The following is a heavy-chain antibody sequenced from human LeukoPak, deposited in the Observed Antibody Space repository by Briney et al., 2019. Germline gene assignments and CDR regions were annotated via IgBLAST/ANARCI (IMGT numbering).Heavy chain of an antibody. D-gene: IGHD2-15*01. CDR1: GGSINSYY. CDR2: VSYSGST. Sequence: SETLSLTCTVSGGSINSYYWSWIRQPPGKELEWIGYVSYSGSTNYNPSLKSRVTISVDTSKNQFSLKLSSVTAADTAMYYCVRHNTQEYVVDYWGQGTLVTVSS. CDR3: VRHNTQEYVVDY. V-gene: IGHV4-59*08. J-gene: IGHJ4*02.